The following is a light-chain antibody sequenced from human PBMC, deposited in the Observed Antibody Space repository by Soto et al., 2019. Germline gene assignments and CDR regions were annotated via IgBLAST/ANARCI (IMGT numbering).Light chain of an antibody. V-gene: IGLV2-11*01. CDR2: DVS. CDR3: CSYAGDYSYV. Sequence: QSVLTQPRSVSGSPGQSVTISCTGTSSDVGGYNYVSWYQQHPGKAPELMVYDVSKRPSGVPDRFSGSKSGNTASLTISGLQAEDEADYYCCSYAGDYSYVFGTGTKVTV. J-gene: IGLJ1*01. CDR1: SSDVGGYNY.